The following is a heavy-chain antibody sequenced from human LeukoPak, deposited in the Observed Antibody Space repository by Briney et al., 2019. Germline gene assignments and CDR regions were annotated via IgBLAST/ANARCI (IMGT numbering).Heavy chain of an antibody. V-gene: IGHV1-24*01. CDR2: LDPEDDEM. CDR3: ATVPGSLYSSGWHSGY. CDR1: GYILSELS. D-gene: IGHD6-19*01. Sequence: GASVKVSCKVSGYILSELSMHWVRQAPGKGLEWMGGLDPEDDEMIHAQKFQGRVTMTEDTSTETAYLELSSLRSEDTAVYYCATVPGSLYSSGWHSGYWGQGTLVTVSS. J-gene: IGHJ4*02.